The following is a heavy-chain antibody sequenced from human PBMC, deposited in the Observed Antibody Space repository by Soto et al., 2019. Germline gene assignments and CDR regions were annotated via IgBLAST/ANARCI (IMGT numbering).Heavy chain of an antibody. J-gene: IGHJ6*02. CDR3: AREKTPYGMDV. Sequence: QVQLVQSGAEVKKPGASVKVSCKASGYTFTSYDINWGRQATGQGLEWMGWMNPNSGRTGNAQKFQGRVTMTRNTSISTAYLELSSLRSEDTAVYYCAREKTPYGMDVWGQGTKVTVSS. CDR2: MNPNSGRT. V-gene: IGHV1-8*01. CDR1: GYTFTSYD.